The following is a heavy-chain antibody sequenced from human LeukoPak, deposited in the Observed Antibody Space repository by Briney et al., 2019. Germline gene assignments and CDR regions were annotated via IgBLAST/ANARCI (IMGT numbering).Heavy chain of an antibody. D-gene: IGHD4-23*01. V-gene: IGHV1-69*05. Sequence: SVKVSCKASGGTFSSYAISWVRQAPGQGLEWMGGIIPIFGTANYAQKFQGRVTITTDESTSTAYMELSSLRSEDTAVYYCARAGHDYGGNGGRAFDIWGQGTMVTVSS. CDR2: IIPIFGTA. J-gene: IGHJ3*02. CDR3: ARAGHDYGGNGGRAFDI. CDR1: GGTFSSYA.